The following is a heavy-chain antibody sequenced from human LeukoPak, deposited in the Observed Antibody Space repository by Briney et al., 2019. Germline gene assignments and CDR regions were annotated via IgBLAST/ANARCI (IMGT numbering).Heavy chain of an antibody. Sequence: SETLSLTCTASGGSISSYYWSWIRQPPGKGLEWIGYIYYSGSTNYNPSLKSRVTISVDTSKNQFSLKLSSVTAADTAVYYCARGPVSRSSGWSRYAFDIWGQGTMVTVSS. CDR3: ARGPVSRSSGWSRYAFDI. J-gene: IGHJ3*02. CDR2: IYYSGST. CDR1: GGSISSYY. V-gene: IGHV4-59*01. D-gene: IGHD6-19*01.